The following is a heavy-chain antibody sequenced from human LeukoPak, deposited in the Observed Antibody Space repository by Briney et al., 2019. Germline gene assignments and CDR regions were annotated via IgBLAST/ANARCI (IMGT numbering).Heavy chain of an antibody. CDR1: GYTFTSYG. D-gene: IGHD5-18*01. V-gene: IGHV1-69*13. J-gene: IGHJ4*02. Sequence: SVKVSCKASGYTFTSYGISWVRQAPGQGLEWMGWIIPIFGTANYAQKFQGRVTITADESTSTAYMELSSLRSEDTAVYYCARSSGYSYGYLSSYRFTFFDYWGQGTLVTVSS. CDR3: ARSSGYSYGYLSSYRFTFFDY. CDR2: IIPIFGTA.